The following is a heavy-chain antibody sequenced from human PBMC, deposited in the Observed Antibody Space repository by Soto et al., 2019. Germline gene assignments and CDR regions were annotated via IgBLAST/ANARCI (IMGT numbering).Heavy chain of an antibody. Sequence: GESLKISCKGSGYSFTSYWIGWVRQMPGKGLEWMGIIYPGDSDTRYSPSFQGQVTISADKSISTAYLQWSSLKASDTAMYYCARCDDYDILTGYHSYYGIDVWGQGTRVTVSS. V-gene: IGHV5-51*01. CDR3: ARCDDYDILTGYHSYYGIDV. D-gene: IGHD3-9*01. CDR2: IYPGDSDT. J-gene: IGHJ6*02. CDR1: GYSFTSYW.